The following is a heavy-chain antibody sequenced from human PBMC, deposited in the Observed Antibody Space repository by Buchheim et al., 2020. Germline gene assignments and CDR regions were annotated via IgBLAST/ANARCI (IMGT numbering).Heavy chain of an antibody. CDR1: GFTFSSYD. V-gene: IGHV3-30*18. D-gene: IGHD3-22*01. CDR2: ISYDGSNK. J-gene: IGHJ4*02. CDR3: AKGGVVGYFYDSSVNPDY. Sequence: QVQLVESGGGVVQPGRSLRLSCAASGFTFSSYDMHWVRQAPGKGLEWVAVISYDGSNKYYADSVKGRFTISRDNSKNTQYMQMKSLRAEDTAMYYCAKGGVVGYFYDSSVNPDYWGQGTL.